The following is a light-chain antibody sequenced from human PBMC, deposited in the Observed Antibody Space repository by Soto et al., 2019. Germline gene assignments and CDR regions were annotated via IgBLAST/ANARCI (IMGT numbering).Light chain of an antibody. CDR2: DVS. CDR1: SSDVGGYNY. Sequence: QSALTQPASVSGSPGQSITISCTGTSSDVGGYNYVSWYQHHPGKAPKPMIFDVSNRPSGFSNRFSGSKSGNTASLTISGLQPEDEADYYCSSYTTSNTRQIVFGTGTKVTVL. CDR3: SSYTTSNTRQIV. J-gene: IGLJ1*01. V-gene: IGLV2-14*03.